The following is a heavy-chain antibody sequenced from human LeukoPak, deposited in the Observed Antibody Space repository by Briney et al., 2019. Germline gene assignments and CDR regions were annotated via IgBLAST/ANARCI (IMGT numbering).Heavy chain of an antibody. D-gene: IGHD2-15*01. V-gene: IGHV3-21*01. J-gene: IGHJ4*02. Sequence: GGSLRLSCAASGFPFSNYAMNWVRQAPGKGLEWVSSISSSSSYIYYADSVKGRFTISRDNTKNSLYLQMNSLRAEDTAVYYCAKDGAPYCSGGTCYSAADYWGQGTLVTVSS. CDR3: AKDGAPYCSGGTCYSAADY. CDR1: GFPFSNYA. CDR2: ISSSSSYI.